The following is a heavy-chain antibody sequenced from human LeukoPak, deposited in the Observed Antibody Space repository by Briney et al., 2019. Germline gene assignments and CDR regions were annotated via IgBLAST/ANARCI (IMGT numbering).Heavy chain of an antibody. CDR1: GFAFSVYA. J-gene: IGHJ5*01. D-gene: IGHD6-19*01. V-gene: IGHV3-23*01. CDR2: INANSGTT. Sequence: GGSLRLSCTASGFAFSVYAMSWLRQPPGKGLEWVSTINANSGTTSYAASVRGRFTISRDNSKNTLYLQLNTLRADDTATYYCAKPISGGLAVTADWFHPWGQGTLVVFSS. CDR3: AKPISGGLAVTADWFHP.